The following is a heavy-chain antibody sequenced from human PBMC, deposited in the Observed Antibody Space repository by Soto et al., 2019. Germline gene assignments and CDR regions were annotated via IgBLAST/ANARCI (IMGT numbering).Heavy chain of an antibody. CDR3: ARDHKEAFDI. Sequence: SDTLSLTCPVSGGSISSYFLNWIRQAPGKGLEWIGYMYFNESTNYNPSLKSRVTISLDTSKSLFSLKLNSVTAADTAVYYCARDHKEAFDIWGQGTLVTVSS. V-gene: IGHV4-59*01. CDR2: MYFNEST. J-gene: IGHJ3*02. CDR1: GGSISSYF.